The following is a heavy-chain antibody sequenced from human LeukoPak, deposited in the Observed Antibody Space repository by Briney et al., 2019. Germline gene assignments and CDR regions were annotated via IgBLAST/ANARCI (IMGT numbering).Heavy chain of an antibody. V-gene: IGHV4-34*01. CDR2: INPSGST. J-gene: IGHJ4*02. CDR1: GGSFSGYY. D-gene: IGHD3-10*01. Sequence: PSETLSLTCAVYGGSFSGYYWSWIRQPPGKGLEWIGEINPSGSTNYHPSLKSRVTISVDTSKNQFSLKLSSVTAADTAVYYCARRVRRGASMVRGVSYCFDYWGQGTLVTVSS. CDR3: ARRVRRGASMVRGVSYCFDY.